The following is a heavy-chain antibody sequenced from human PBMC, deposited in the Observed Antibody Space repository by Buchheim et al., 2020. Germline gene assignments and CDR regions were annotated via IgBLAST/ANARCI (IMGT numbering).Heavy chain of an antibody. CDR1: GGSISSSNW. J-gene: IGHJ4*02. V-gene: IGHV4-4*02. D-gene: IGHD6-19*01. CDR3: ARVAGVAVAGRIDY. Sequence: QVQLQESGPGLVKPSGTLSLTCAVSGGSISSSNWWSWVRQPPGKGLDWIGEIYHSGSTNYNPSLKSRSTISLDKSKNHSSLKLSSVTAADTAVYYCARVAGVAVAGRIDYWGQGTL. CDR2: IYHSGST.